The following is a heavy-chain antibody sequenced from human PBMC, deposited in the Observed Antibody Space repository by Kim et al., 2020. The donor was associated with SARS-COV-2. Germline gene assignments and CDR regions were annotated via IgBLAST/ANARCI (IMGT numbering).Heavy chain of an antibody. J-gene: IGHJ4*02. CDR3: ARETRGSNGYFRLGDY. D-gene: IGHD3-16*01. V-gene: IGHV4-34*01. Sequence: SLKSRVTISVDTSKNQFSLKLSSVTAADTAVYYCARETRGSNGYFRLGDYWGQGTLVTVSS.